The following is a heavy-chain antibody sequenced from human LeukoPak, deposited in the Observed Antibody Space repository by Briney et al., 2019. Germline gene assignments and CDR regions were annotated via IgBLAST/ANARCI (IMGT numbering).Heavy chain of an antibody. CDR1: GGSISSGNYY. Sequence: SETLSLTCTVSGGSISSGNYYWSWIRQPAGKGLEWIGRIYTSGSTNYNPSLKSRVTISVNTSKNQFSLKLSSVTAADTAVYYCARGRGLLWFGDPGYYYYMDVWGRGTTVTVSS. D-gene: IGHD3-10*01. CDR2: IYTSGST. J-gene: IGHJ6*03. V-gene: IGHV4-61*02. CDR3: ARGRGLLWFGDPGYYYYMDV.